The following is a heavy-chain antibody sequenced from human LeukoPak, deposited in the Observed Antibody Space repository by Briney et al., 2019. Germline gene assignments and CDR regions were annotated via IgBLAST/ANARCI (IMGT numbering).Heavy chain of an antibody. CDR2: INPNSGGT. Sequence: ASVKVSCKASGYTFTGYYMHWVRQAPGQGLEWTGWINPNSGGTNYAQKFQGRVTMTRDTSISTAYMELSRLRSDDTAVYYCAREGGVVIIPVLVGGLDYWGQGTLVTVSS. D-gene: IGHD3-3*01. CDR3: AREGGVVIIPVLVGGLDY. CDR1: GYTFTGYY. V-gene: IGHV1-2*02. J-gene: IGHJ4*02.